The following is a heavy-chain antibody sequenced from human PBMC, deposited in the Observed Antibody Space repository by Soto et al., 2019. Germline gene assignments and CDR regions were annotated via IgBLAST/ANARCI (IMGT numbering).Heavy chain of an antibody. V-gene: IGHV4-31*03. D-gene: IGHD6-13*01. CDR2: IYYRGGT. CDR1: GGSIRSGGYF. J-gene: IGHJ4*02. CDR3: ARFAKEENPKLESWYAFDF. Sequence: LSLTFTVSGGSIRSGGYFWSWVRQQPGKGLEWIGHIYYRGGTSYNPSLESRVAMSVDTSKNEFTLKVNSVTAADTAIYYCARFAKEENPKLESWYAFDFWGRGTLVTVSS.